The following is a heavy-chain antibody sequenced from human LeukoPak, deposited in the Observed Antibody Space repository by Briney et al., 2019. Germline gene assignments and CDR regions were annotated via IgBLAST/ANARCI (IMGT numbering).Heavy chain of an antibody. CDR2: ISSSGYNT. V-gene: IGHV3-23*01. D-gene: IGHD2-15*01. Sequence: GGSLRLSCAASGFIFSSYAMSWVRQAPGKGLEWASGISSSGYNTYHADSVKGRFTISRDNSKNTLYLLMNSLRAEDTAVYYCAKDTGTSRNYIALVAATHFWGQGTLLTVSS. J-gene: IGHJ4*02. CDR1: GFIFSSYA. CDR3: AKDTGTSRNYIALVAATHF.